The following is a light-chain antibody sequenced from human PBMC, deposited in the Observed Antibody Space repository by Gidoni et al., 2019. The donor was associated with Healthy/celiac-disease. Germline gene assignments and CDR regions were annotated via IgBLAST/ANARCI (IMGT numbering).Light chain of an antibody. CDR3: QSYDSSLSVL. Sequence: QSVLTQPPSVSGAPGPRVTISCTGSSSNIGAGYDVHWYQQLPGTAPKLLSYGNSNRPSGVPDRFSGSKSGTSASLAITGLQAEDEADYYCQSYDSSLSVLFGTGTKVTVL. CDR2: GNS. CDR1: SSNIGAGYD. V-gene: IGLV1-40*01. J-gene: IGLJ1*01.